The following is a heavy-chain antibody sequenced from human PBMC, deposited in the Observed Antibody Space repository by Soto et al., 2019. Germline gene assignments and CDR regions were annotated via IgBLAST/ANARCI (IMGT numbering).Heavy chain of an antibody. V-gene: IGHV4-34*01. Sequence: QVQLQQWGAGLLKPSETLSLTCAVYGGSFSGYYWSWIRQPPGKGLEWIGEINHSGSTNYNPSLKSRVTISVDTSKNQFFLKLSSVTAADTAVYYCARARYYYGSGSYLDWGQGTLVTVSS. CDR2: INHSGST. J-gene: IGHJ4*02. CDR1: GGSFSGYY. D-gene: IGHD3-10*01. CDR3: ARARYYYGSGSYLD.